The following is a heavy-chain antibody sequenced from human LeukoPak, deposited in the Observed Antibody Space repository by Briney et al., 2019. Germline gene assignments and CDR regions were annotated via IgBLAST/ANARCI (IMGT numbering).Heavy chain of an antibody. J-gene: IGHJ4*02. CDR1: GGSISSSSYY. D-gene: IGHD2-2*02. CDR3: ARRYCSSTSCYRTDY. CDR2: IYYSGST. Sequence: PSETLSLTCTVSGGSISSSSYYWGWIRQPPGKGLEWIGSIYYSGSTYYNPSLKSRVTISVDTSKNQFSLKLSSVTAADTAVYYCARRYCSSTSCYRTDYWGQGTLVTVSP. V-gene: IGHV4-39*01.